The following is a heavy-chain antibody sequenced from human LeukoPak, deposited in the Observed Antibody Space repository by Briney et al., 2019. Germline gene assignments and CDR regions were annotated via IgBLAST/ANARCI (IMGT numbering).Heavy chain of an antibody. V-gene: IGHV3-74*01. D-gene: IGHD3-22*01. CDR3: GRGHYGPDY. CDR2: IYGDGSVA. Sequence: PGGSLRLSCAASGFTFSGYSMHWVRQGSGKGLVWVSGIYGDGSVAAYADSVKGRFTISRDNAKKTVYLQMNSLRAEDTAVYYCGRGHYGPDYWGQGTLVTVSS. J-gene: IGHJ4*02. CDR1: GFTFSGYS.